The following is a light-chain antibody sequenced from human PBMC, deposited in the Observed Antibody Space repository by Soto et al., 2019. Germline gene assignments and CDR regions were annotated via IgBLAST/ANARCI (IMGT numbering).Light chain of an antibody. V-gene: IGKV1-5*01. J-gene: IGKJ1*01. Sequence: DIQMTQSPSTLSASVGDRVTITCRASQSISRWLAWYQQEPGKAPQALIYAASSLQSGVPSRFSGSGSGTDFTLTISSLQSEDFATYYCQQYKSFWTFGQGTKVDIK. CDR3: QQYKSFWT. CDR1: QSISRW. CDR2: AAS.